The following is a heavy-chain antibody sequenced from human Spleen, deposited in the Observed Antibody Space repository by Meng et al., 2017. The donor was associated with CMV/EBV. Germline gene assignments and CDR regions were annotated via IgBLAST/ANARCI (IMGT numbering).Heavy chain of an antibody. CDR2: IYYSGST. J-gene: IGHJ5*02. V-gene: IGHV4-59*12. CDR3: AISQPYYDFWSGYFPGPNWFDP. D-gene: IGHD3-3*01. CDR1: GGSISSYY. Sequence: GSLRLSCTVSGGSISSYYWSWIRQPPGKGLEWIGSIYYSGSTYYNPSLKSRVTISVDTSKNQFSLKLSSVTAADTAVYYCAISQPYYDFWSGYFPGPNWFDPWGQGTLVTVSS.